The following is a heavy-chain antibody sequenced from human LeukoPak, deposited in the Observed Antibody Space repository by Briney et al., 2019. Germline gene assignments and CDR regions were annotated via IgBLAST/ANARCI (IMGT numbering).Heavy chain of an antibody. D-gene: IGHD3-22*01. CDR3: ARGLYYYDSSGYSDFDY. J-gene: IGHJ4*02. CDR1: GFSFSGYS. V-gene: IGHV3-21*01. CDR2: ISPSSTYI. Sequence: GGSLRLSCAASGFSFSGYSINWVRQAPGKGLEWVSSISPSSTYIYYADSVKGRFTISRDNAKNTLYLQMNSLRAEDTAVYYCARGLYYYDSSGYSDFDYWGQGTLVTVSS.